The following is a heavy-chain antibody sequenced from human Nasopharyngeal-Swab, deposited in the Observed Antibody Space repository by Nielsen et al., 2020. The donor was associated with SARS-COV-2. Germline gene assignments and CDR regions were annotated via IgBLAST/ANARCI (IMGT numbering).Heavy chain of an antibody. D-gene: IGHD3-10*01. Sequence: VRQMPGKGLEWIGEISPLCLNNYNPPIKSRVTISVDRSKNQFSLKLSSVTAADTAVYYCARGGFGELLLGYWGQGTLVTVSS. CDR2: ISPLCLN. V-gene: IGHV4-4*02. CDR3: ARGGFGELLLGY. J-gene: IGHJ4*02.